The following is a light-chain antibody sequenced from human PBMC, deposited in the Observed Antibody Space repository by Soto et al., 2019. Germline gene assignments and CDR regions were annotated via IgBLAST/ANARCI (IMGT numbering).Light chain of an antibody. V-gene: IGLV2-8*01. CDR2: EVN. CDR1: SSDVGGYNY. J-gene: IGLJ1*01. Sequence: QSALTQPPSASGSPGQSVTISCTGTSSDVGGYNYVSWYQQHPGKAPKLVIFEVNKRPSGVPDRFSGSKSGLTASLTISGLQAEDEADYYCTSFTTTRFYVFGPGTKVTVL. CDR3: TSFTTTRFYV.